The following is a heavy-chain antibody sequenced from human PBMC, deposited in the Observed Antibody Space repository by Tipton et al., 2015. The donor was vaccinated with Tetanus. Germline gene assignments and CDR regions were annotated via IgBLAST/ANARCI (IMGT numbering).Heavy chain of an antibody. CDR1: GYIFNNYW. D-gene: IGHD2-8*01. V-gene: IGHV5-51*01. J-gene: IGHJ4*02. CDR3: ARAHCTDGVCNFDF. CDR2: IYPGDSDT. Sequence: VQLVQSGGEVKKPGESLKISCKGSGYIFNNYWIGWVRQKPGKGLEWMGIIYPGDSDTTYSPSFQGQVTISVDKSINIAYLRWSSLKASDASMFYCARAHCTDGVCNFDFWGQGALVTVAS.